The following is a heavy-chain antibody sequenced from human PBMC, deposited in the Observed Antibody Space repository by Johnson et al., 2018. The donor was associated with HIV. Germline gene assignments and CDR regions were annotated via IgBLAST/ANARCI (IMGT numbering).Heavy chain of an antibody. CDR2: IKQDGSEK. V-gene: IGHV3-7*05. J-gene: IGHJ3*02. Sequence: EQLVESGGGVVQPGRSLRLSCAASQFTFSSYWMNWVRQAPGKGLQWVANIKQDGSEKYYVDSVKGRFTNSRDNAKNSLYLQMNSLRAEDTAVYYCARDVMEDFWSGSFDAFDIWGQGTMVTVSS. D-gene: IGHD3-3*01. CDR1: QFTFSSYW. CDR3: ARDVMEDFWSGSFDAFDI.